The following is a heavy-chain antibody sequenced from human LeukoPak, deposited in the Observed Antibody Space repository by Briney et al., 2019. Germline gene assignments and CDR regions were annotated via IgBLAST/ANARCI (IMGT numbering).Heavy chain of an antibody. J-gene: IGHJ2*01. CDR3: ARVVVAAIGSSASWYFDL. CDR2: ISYDGSNK. V-gene: IGHV3-30-3*01. D-gene: IGHD2-15*01. CDR1: GFTFSSYA. Sequence: PGRSLRLSCAASGFTFSSYAMHWVRQAPGKGLEGVAVISYDGSNKYYADSVKGRFTISRDNSKNTLYLQMNSLRAEDTAVYYCARVVVAAIGSSASWYFDLWGRGTLVTVSS.